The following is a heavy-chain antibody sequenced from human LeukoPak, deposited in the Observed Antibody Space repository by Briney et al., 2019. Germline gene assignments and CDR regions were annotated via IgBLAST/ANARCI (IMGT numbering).Heavy chain of an antibody. D-gene: IGHD1-26*01. J-gene: IGHJ3*02. CDR2: IYYSGST. CDR1: GGSISSYY. CDR3: ACAVGADTLDI. Sequence: SETLSLTCTVSGGSISSYYWSWIRQPPGKGLEWIGYIYYSGSTNYNPSLRSRVTISLDTSKNQFSLKLSSVTAADTAVYYCACAVGADTLDIWGQGTMVTVSS. V-gene: IGHV4-59*01.